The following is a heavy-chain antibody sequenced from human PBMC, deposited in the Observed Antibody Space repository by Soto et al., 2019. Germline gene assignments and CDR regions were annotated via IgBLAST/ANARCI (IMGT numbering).Heavy chain of an antibody. J-gene: IGHJ4*02. V-gene: IGHV1-3*04. CDR3: AREMYVAVTGHFDY. CDR2: INTINGNT. CDR1: GYTFTSYT. Sequence: GASVKVSCKASGYTFTSYTLHWVRQAPGQRLEWMGWINTINGNTEFSQKFQGRVAITRDTSASTAYMELSSLRSEDTAVYYCAREMYVAVTGHFDYWGQGTLVTVSS. D-gene: IGHD2-21*02.